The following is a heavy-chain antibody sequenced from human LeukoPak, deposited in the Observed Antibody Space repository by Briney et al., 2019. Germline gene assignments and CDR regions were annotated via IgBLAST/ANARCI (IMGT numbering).Heavy chain of an antibody. J-gene: IGHJ6*03. Sequence: GGSLRLSCAASGFTFDDYGMSWVRQAPGKGLEWVSDINWNGDSTGYTDSVKGRFTISRDNAKNSLYLQMNSLRAEDTALYYCARRESSYQNYYYYYHMDVWGKGTTVTVSS. V-gene: IGHV3-20*04. D-gene: IGHD3-16*02. CDR1: GFTFDDYG. CDR3: ARRESSYQNYYYYYHMDV. CDR2: INWNGDST.